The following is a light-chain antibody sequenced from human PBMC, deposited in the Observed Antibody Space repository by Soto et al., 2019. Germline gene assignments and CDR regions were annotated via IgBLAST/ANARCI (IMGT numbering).Light chain of an antibody. CDR2: AAS. CDR3: QHHGTSPQNT. V-gene: IGKV3-20*01. J-gene: IGKJ2*01. CDR1: QSLTNSY. Sequence: IVLTPSPGTLSWSPGEIATLSCRAIQSLTNSYLAWYQQKPGQAPRLLIYAASTRATGIPDRFSGSVSGTEFSLTISRLEPEDFAVYYCQHHGTSPQNTFGQGTKLEIK.